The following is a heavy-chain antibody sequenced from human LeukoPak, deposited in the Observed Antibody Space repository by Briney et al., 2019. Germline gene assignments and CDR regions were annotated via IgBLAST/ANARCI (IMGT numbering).Heavy chain of an antibody. J-gene: IGHJ4*02. CDR2: IYSGGST. Sequence: PGGSLRLSCAASGFTFSSYGMHWVRQAPGKGLEWVSVIYSGGSTYYADSVKGRFTISRDNSKNTLYLQMNSLRAEDTAVYYCASSYDSSGYYYSWGQGTLVNVSS. CDR1: GFTFSSYG. D-gene: IGHD3-22*01. V-gene: IGHV3-NL1*01. CDR3: ASSYDSSGYYYS.